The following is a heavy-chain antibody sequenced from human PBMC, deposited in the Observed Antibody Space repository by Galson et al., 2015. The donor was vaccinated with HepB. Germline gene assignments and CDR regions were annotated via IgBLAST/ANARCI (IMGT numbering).Heavy chain of an antibody. J-gene: IGHJ4*02. V-gene: IGHV3-23*01. D-gene: IGHD2-2*01. Sequence: SLRLSCAASGFTFNNYAMTWVRQAPGKGLEWVSVIDGGGMITYHADSVKGRFTMSRDNSKNTLYLQINSLRAEDTAVYYCAKDQSPSCTSSSCYLMAHWGQGTLVTVSS. CDR1: GFTFNNYA. CDR3: AKDQSPSCTSSSCYLMAH. CDR2: IDGGGMIT.